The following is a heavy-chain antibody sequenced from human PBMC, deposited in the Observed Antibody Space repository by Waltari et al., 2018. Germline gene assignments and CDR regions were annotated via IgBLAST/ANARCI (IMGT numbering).Heavy chain of an antibody. Sequence: EVQLLESGGGLVQPGGSLRLSWAASGFTFSTYAMTGVRQAPGEGLGWVSAISGRGDTIYYADSVKGRFTISRDNSKNTLYLQMNSLRAEDTAVYHGARLTTSVGLFWGQGTLVTVSS. D-gene: IGHD4-17*01. CDR3: ARLTTSVGLF. J-gene: IGHJ4*02. CDR2: ISGRGDTI. V-gene: IGHV3-23*01. CDR1: GFTFSTYA.